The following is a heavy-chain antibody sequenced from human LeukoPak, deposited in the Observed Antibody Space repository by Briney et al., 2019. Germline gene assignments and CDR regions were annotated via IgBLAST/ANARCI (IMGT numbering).Heavy chain of an antibody. Sequence: VASVKVSCKASGYTFTDYALHWVRQVPGQRLEWMGWINAGNGNTKYSQKFQGRVTITRDTSASTAYMELSSPRSGDTAVYYCARRLGYCSGGSCGTGGWFDPWGQGTLVTVSS. J-gene: IGHJ5*02. CDR3: ARRLGYCSGGSCGTGGWFDP. CDR2: INAGNGNT. V-gene: IGHV1-3*01. D-gene: IGHD2-15*01. CDR1: GYTFTDYA.